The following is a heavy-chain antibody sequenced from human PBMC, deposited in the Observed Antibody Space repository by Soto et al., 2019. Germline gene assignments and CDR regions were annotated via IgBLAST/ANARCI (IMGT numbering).Heavy chain of an antibody. Sequence: GGSLRLSCEASGFTFSYYGLTWVRQAPGKGLKWASGIGGSGGSTYYADSVKGRFTISRDNSKNTVYLQMNSLRAEDTAVYYCARYEGREGAVFDYWGQGALVTVSS. CDR2: IGGSGGST. CDR3: ARYEGREGAVFDY. D-gene: IGHD1-26*01. CDR1: GFTFSYYG. V-gene: IGHV3-23*01. J-gene: IGHJ4*02.